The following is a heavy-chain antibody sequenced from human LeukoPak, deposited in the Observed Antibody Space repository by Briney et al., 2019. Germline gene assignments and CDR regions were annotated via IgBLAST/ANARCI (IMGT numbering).Heavy chain of an antibody. CDR1: GGSISSYY. CDR2: IYYSGST. CDR3: ASSMVRGYYYYGMDV. D-gene: IGHD3-10*01. J-gene: IGHJ6*02. V-gene: IGHV4-59*08. Sequence: SETLSLTCTVSGGSISSYYWSWIRQPPGKGLEWIGYIYYSGSTNYNPSPKSRVTISVDTSKNQFSLKLSSVTAADTAVYYCASSMVRGYYYYGMDVWGQGTTVTVSS.